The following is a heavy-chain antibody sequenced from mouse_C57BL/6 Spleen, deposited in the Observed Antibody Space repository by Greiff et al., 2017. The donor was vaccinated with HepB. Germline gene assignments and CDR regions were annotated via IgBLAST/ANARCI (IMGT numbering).Heavy chain of an antibody. CDR2: IDPSDSYT. CDR3: ARWGDRDYAMDY. Sequence: QVQLQQPGAELVMPGASVKLSCKASGSTFTSYWVPWVKRRPGQGLDWIGEIDPSDSYTNYNQKFKGKSTLTVDKSSSTAYMQLSSLTSEDSAVYYCARWGDRDYAMDYWGQGTSVTVSS. J-gene: IGHJ4*01. V-gene: IGHV1-69*01. CDR1: GSTFTSYW.